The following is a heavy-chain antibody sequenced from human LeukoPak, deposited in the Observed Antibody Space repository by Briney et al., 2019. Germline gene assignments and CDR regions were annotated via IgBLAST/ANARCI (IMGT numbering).Heavy chain of an antibody. V-gene: IGHV3-7*03. CDR1: GFTYSSYW. Sequence: GGSLRLSCAASGFTYSSYWMSWVRQAPGKGLEWVANIKQDGSEKYYVDSVKGRFTISRDNAKNSLYLQMNSLRAEDTAVYYCAKGGSGSHYSASDIWGQGTMVTVSS. CDR2: IKQDGSEK. J-gene: IGHJ3*02. D-gene: IGHD1-26*01. CDR3: AKGGSGSHYSASDI.